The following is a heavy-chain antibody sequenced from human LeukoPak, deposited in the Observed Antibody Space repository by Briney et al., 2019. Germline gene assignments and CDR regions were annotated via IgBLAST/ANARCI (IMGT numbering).Heavy chain of an antibody. CDR1: GGSISSYQ. V-gene: IGHV4-59*01. D-gene: IGHD4-23*01. Sequence: PSETLSLTCTVSGGSISSYQWSWIRQPPGKGLDWIGVIYGSGSAKYNPSLKSRVVISLDTSKNQVSLNLTPMTAADTAVYYCARVGVDYSGNVLKYFFDYWGQGTLVTVSS. CDR2: IYGSGSA. J-gene: IGHJ4*02. CDR3: ARVGVDYSGNVLKYFFDY.